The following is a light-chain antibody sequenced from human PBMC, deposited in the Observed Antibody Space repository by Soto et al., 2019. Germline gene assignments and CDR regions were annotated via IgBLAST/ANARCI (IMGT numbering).Light chain of an antibody. CDR1: GRDIGAYNY. CDR2: EVE. J-gene: IGLJ1*01. CDR3: SSYTTSYFYV. V-gene: IGLV2-14*01. Sequence: LAQTASVXVSPGQSITISCTGSGRDIGAYNYVSWYQQHPGKAPKLIIYEVENRPSGVSNRFSASKSAFPASLTISGLQAEDEADYYCSSYTTSYFYVFGPGTKVTVL.